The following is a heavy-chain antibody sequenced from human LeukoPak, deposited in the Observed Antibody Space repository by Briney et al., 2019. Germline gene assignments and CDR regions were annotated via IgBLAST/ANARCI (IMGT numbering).Heavy chain of an antibody. V-gene: IGHV4-4*07. J-gene: IGHJ6*02. CDR2: IYTSGST. CDR3: AVTTGLSPVEDV. D-gene: IGHD4-23*01. Sequence: SETLSLTCTVSVDSISSYYWSWTRQPAGKGLEWIGRIYTSGSTNYNPSLKSRVTMSVDTSKNQFSLKLSSVTAADTAVYYCAVTTGLSPVEDVWGQGTTVTVSS. CDR1: VDSISSYY.